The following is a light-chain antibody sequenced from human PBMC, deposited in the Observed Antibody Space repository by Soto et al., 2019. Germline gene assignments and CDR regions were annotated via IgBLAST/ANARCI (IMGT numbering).Light chain of an antibody. CDR3: SSYTTGSTLV. CDR1: SSDVGGYNY. J-gene: IGLJ3*02. Sequence: QSALTQPASVSGSPGQSITISCTGTSSDVGGYNYVSWYQQHPGKAPKLMIYDVNNRPSGVSNRFSGAKSGNTASLTISGLQAEDEAHYYCSSYTTGSTLVFGGGTKVTVL. CDR2: DVN. V-gene: IGLV2-14*03.